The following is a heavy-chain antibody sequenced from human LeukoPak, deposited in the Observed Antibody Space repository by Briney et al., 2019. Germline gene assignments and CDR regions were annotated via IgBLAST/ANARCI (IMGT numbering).Heavy chain of an antibody. Sequence: SETLSLTCTVSGASISSYYWGWIRQPPTKGWEWSGYVYPSGSTNDNPSLRSRVAMSVDTSKNQFSLKLSSVTAADTAVYYCERGSGSYEGRFDYWGPGNLVTVSS. CDR2: VYPSGST. D-gene: IGHD1-26*01. J-gene: IGHJ4*02. CDR3: ERGSGSYEGRFDY. V-gene: IGHV4-59*12. CDR1: GASISSYY.